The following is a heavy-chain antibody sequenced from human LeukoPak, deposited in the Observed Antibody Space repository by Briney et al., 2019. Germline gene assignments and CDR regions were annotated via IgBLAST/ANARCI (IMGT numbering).Heavy chain of an antibody. Sequence: HPGRSLRLSCAASGFTFDDYAMHWVRQAPGKGLEWVSGISWNSGSIGYADSVKGRFTISRDNAKNSLYLQMYSLRAEDTALYYCAKDFDWFCYGMDVWGQGTTVTVSS. J-gene: IGHJ6*02. V-gene: IGHV3-9*01. CDR3: AKDFDWFCYGMDV. CDR1: GFTFDDYA. D-gene: IGHD3-9*01. CDR2: ISWNSGSI.